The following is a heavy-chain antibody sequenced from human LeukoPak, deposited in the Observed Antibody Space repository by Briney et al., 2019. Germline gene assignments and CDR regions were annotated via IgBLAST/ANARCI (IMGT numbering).Heavy chain of an antibody. J-gene: IGHJ4*02. CDR1: GGSINNYY. Sequence: PSETLSLTCTVSGGSINNYYWSWIRQPPGKGLEWIGYIYYSGSTTYNPSLKSRVTISVDTSKNQFSLKLSSVTAADTAVYYCARDYWNYFDYWGQGTLVTVSS. CDR2: IYYSGST. CDR3: ARDYWNYFDY. V-gene: IGHV4-59*01. D-gene: IGHD2-15*01.